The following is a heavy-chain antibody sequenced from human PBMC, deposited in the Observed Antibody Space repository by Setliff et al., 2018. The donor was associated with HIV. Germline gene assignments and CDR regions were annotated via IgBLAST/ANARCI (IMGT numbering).Heavy chain of an antibody. D-gene: IGHD3-22*01. J-gene: IGHJ4*02. CDR1: GYTFTRNQ. V-gene: IGHV1-46*01. CDR3: ARDGGDGSGYYYADY. Sequence: ASVKVSCKASGYTFTRNQIHWVRQAPGQGLEWMGIINPSGGSAAYAEKFRGRVTMTSDTSTNTVNMELRSLRSEETAVFYCARDGGDGSGYYYADYWGQGTLVTVSS. CDR2: INPSGGSA.